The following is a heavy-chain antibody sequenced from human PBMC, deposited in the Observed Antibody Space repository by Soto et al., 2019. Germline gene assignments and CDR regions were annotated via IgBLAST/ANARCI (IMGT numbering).Heavy chain of an antibody. CDR1: GYTLTELS. V-gene: IGHV1-24*01. CDR3: ATDSSGGLGNYYYYYGMDV. CDR2: FDPEDGET. J-gene: IGHJ6*04. Sequence: ASVKVSCKVSGYTLTELSMHWVRQAPGKGLEWMGGFDPEDGETIYAQKFQGRVTMTEDTSTDTAYMELSSLRSEDTAVYYCATDSSGGLGNYYYYYGMDVWGKGTTVPVSS. D-gene: IGHD3-22*01.